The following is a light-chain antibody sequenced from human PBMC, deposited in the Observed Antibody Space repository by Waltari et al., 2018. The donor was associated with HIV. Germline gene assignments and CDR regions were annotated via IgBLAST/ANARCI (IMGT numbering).Light chain of an antibody. CDR1: RAIGQS. CDR3: QQYSDIPRT. Sequence: DIQMAQSPASLSASLGDRVSITCRASRAIGQSLAWFHQKQGKSPMALIYRASTRHTEVPPRFVGSGSGTEFVLTIVSQQPDDFGTYYCQQYSDIPRTFGGGTKV. CDR2: RAS. V-gene: IGKV1-16*01. J-gene: IGKJ4*01.